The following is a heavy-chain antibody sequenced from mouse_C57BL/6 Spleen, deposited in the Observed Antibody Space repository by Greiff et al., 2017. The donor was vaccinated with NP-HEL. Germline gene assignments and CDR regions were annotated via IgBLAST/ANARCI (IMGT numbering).Heavy chain of an antibody. CDR1: GFTFSNYW. V-gene: IGHV6-3*01. Sequence: EVQVVESGGGLVQPGGSMKLSCVASGFTFSNYWMNWVRQSPEKGLEWVAQIRLKSDNYATHYAESVKGRFTISRDDSKSRVYLQMNNLRAEDTGIYYCTDEFPYDSFDYWGQGTTLTVSS. J-gene: IGHJ2*01. D-gene: IGHD2-4*01. CDR2: IRLKSDNYAT. CDR3: TDEFPYDSFDY.